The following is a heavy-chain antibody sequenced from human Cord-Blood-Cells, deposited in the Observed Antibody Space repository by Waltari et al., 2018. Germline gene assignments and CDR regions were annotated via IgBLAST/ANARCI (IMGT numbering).Heavy chain of an antibody. CDR2: SHPNSGGT. V-gene: IGHV1-2*02. J-gene: IGHJ3*02. CDR3: ATTQRNAFDI. D-gene: IGHD1-1*01. Sequence: QVQLVQSGAEGKKPGASVKVSCKASGYTFTGSYMHWVRQAPGQGLGWMGWSHPNSGGTNYGKKFQGRVTMTRDTSISTAYMELSRLRSDDTAVYYCATTQRNAFDIWGQGTMVTVSS. CDR1: GYTFTGSY.